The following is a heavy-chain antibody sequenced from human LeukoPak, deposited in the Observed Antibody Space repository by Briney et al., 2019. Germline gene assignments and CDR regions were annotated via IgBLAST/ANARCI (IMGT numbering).Heavy chain of an antibody. CDR2: IYYSGST. Sequence: TSETLSLTCTASGGSISSYYWSWIRQPPGKGLEWIGYIYYSGSTNYNPSLKSRVTISVDTSKNQFSLKLSSVTAADTAVYYCARDRYIWFGGFDPWGQGTLVTVSS. CDR1: GGSISSYY. D-gene: IGHD3-10*01. J-gene: IGHJ5*02. CDR3: ARDRYIWFGGFDP. V-gene: IGHV4-59*01.